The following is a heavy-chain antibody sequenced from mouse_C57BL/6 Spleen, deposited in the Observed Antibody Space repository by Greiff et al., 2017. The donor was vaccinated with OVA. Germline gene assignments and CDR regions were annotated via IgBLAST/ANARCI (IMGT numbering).Heavy chain of an antibody. Sequence: QVQLQQPGAELVRPGTSVKLSCKASGYTFTSYWMHWVKQRPGQGLEWIGVIDPSDSYTNYNQKFKGKATLTVDTTSSTAYMQLSSLTSEDSAVYYCARRYDYDAPLYYAMDYWGQGTSVTVSS. D-gene: IGHD2-4*01. CDR2: IDPSDSYT. CDR1: GYTFTSYW. J-gene: IGHJ4*01. V-gene: IGHV1-59*01. CDR3: ARRYDYDAPLYYAMDY.